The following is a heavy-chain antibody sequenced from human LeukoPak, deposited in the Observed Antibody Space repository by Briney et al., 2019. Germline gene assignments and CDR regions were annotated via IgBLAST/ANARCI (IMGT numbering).Heavy chain of an antibody. CDR2: INPNSGGT. D-gene: IGHD3-10*01. CDR1: GYTFTGYY. Sequence: ASVNVSCKASGYTFTGYYMHWVRQAPGQGLEWMGRINPNSGGTNYAQKFQGRVTMTRDTSISTAYMELSRLRSDDTAVYYCARNYYGSGSYYPGYWGQGTLVTVSS. V-gene: IGHV1-2*06. J-gene: IGHJ4*02. CDR3: ARNYYGSGSYYPGY.